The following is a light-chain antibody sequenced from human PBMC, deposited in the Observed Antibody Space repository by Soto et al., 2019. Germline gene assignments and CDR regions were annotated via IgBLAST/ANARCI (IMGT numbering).Light chain of an antibody. CDR1: QSVSSN. CDR3: QHYVTSSIT. J-gene: IGKJ5*01. Sequence: EIVMTQSPATLSVSPGERATLSCRASQSVSSNLAWYQQKPGQTPGLLIYGASSRATGTPDRISGGGSGTHFTLTISRLEPEDFAVYYCQHYVTSSITFGQGTRLEIK. V-gene: IGKV3D-15*01. CDR2: GAS.